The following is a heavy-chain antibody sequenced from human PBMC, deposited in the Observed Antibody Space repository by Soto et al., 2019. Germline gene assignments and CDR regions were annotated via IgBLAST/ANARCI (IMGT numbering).Heavy chain of an antibody. V-gene: IGHV1-69*12. Sequence: QVQLVQSGAEVKKPGSSVNVSCKASGGTFSSYAISWVRQAPGQGLEWMGGIIPIFGTANYAQKFQGRVTITAEEYTSTAYVELSSLRSEDTAVYYCARAGTVYYYSSGYDAFDIWGQGTMVTVSS. J-gene: IGHJ3*02. CDR1: GGTFSSYA. D-gene: IGHD3-22*01. CDR3: ARAGTVYYYSSGYDAFDI. CDR2: IIPIFGTA.